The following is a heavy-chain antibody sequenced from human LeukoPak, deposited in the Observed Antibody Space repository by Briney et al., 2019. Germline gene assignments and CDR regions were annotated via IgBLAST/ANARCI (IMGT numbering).Heavy chain of an antibody. CDR2: ISGSGGST. J-gene: IGHJ4*02. V-gene: IGHV3-23*01. CDR1: GFTFSSYA. CDR3: AKDLRSRVVGGEGFDY. D-gene: IGHD3-10*01. Sequence: GGSLRLSCAASGFTFSSYAMSWVRQAPGKGLEWVSGISGSGGSTYYADSVKGRFTISRDNSKNTLYLQMNSLRAEDTAVYYCAKDLRSRVVGGEGFDYWGQGTLVTVSS.